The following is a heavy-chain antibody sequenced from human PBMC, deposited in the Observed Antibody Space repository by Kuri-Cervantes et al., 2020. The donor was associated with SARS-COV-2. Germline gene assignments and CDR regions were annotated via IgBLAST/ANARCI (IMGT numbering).Heavy chain of an antibody. CDR1: GFTFNTYG. V-gene: IGHV3-30*18. J-gene: IGHJ4*02. Sequence: LSLTCAASGFTFNTYGIHWVRQAPGKGLEWVAVISFNGGDKYYSDSVKGRFTISRDNSKNTLYLHMKSLRSEDTAMYYCAKDRVGVQDFWGQGTLVTVSS. CDR2: ISFNGGDK. CDR3: AKDRVGVQDF. D-gene: IGHD2-21*01.